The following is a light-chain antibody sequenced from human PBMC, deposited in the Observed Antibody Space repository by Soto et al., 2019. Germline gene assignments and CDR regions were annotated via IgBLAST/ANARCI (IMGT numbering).Light chain of an antibody. Sequence: QSALTQPPSASGSPGQSVTISCTGTSSDVGGYNYVSWYQHHPGKAPKLMIYEDTKRPSGVPDRFSGSKSGNTASLTVSGLQDEDEADYYCTSYAGSDNFVFGGGTKLTVL. CDR3: TSYAGSDNFV. CDR1: SSDVGGYNY. CDR2: EDT. V-gene: IGLV2-8*01. J-gene: IGLJ2*01.